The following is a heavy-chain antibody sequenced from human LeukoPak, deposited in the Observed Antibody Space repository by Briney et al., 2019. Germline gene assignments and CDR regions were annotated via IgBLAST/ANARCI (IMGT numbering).Heavy chain of an antibody. CDR3: ARVLKYYGSGSYYLAAGY. Sequence: ASVKVSCKASGGTFSSYAISWVRQAPGQGLEWMGGIIPIFGTANYAQKLQGRVTMTTDTSTSTAYMELRSLRSDDTAVYYCARVLKYYGSGSYYLAAGYWGQGTLVTVSS. CDR1: GGTFSSYA. V-gene: IGHV1-69*05. CDR2: IIPIFGTA. J-gene: IGHJ4*02. D-gene: IGHD3-10*01.